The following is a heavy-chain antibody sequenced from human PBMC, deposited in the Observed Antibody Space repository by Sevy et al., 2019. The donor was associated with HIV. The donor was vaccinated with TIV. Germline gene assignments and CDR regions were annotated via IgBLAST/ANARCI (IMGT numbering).Heavy chain of an antibody. J-gene: IGHJ4*02. CDR2: ISGSGGST. D-gene: IGHD4-4*01. CDR1: GFTFSSYA. CDR3: AKDRGSTVATPFDY. Sequence: GGYLRLSCAASGFTFSSYAMSWVRQAPGKGLEWVSAISGSGGSTYYADSVKGRFTISRDNSKNTLYLQMNSLRAEDTAVYYCAKDRGSTVATPFDYWGQGTLVTVSS. V-gene: IGHV3-23*01.